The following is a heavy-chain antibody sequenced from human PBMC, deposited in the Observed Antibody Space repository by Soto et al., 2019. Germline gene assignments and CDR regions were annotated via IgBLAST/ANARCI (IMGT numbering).Heavy chain of an antibody. CDR2: MHERGST. CDR3: AAPPRY. V-gene: IGHV4-59*01. CDR1: GASISSYY. J-gene: IGHJ1*01. D-gene: IGHD6-6*01. Sequence: QVQLQESGPGLVKPSETLSLTCTVSGASISSYYWNRIRQPPGKGLEWIGYMHERGSTSYNPSLKSRVTISVDTSRNQLYLKLISVTAADKAVYYCAAPPRYWGQGILVTVSS.